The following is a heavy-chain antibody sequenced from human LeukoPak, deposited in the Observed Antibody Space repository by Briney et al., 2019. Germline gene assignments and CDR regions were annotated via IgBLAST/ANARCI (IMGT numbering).Heavy chain of an antibody. D-gene: IGHD2-8*01. J-gene: IGHJ4*02. V-gene: IGHV3-23*01. CDR1: GFTFSRYA. Sequence: PGGSLRLSCAASGFTFSRYAMSWASQAPGKGLEWVSGISGSGDTTYYADPVKGRFTISRDNSKNTLYLQMNRLRAEDTAVYYCAKDFGDCSNGVCYGKPFDYWGQGTLVTASS. CDR2: ISGSGDTT. CDR3: AKDFGDCSNGVCYGKPFDY.